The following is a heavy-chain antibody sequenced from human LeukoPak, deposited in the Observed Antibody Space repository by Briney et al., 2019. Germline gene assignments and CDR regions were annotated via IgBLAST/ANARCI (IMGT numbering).Heavy chain of an antibody. V-gene: IGHV3-64*01. CDR2: ISTNGGST. Sequence: QTGGSLRLSCAAPGFMFSNYDMHWVRQAPGKGLEYVSHISTNGGSTYYAISVKGRFTISRDNSKNTLYLQMGSLRAEDMAVYYCARGRGYIYGYDYWGQGTLVTVSS. D-gene: IGHD5-18*01. CDR3: ARGRGYIYGYDY. CDR1: GFMFSNYD. J-gene: IGHJ4*02.